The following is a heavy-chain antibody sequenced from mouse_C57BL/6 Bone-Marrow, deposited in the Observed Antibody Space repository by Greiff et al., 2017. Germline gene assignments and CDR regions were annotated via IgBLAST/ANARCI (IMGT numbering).Heavy chain of an antibody. CDR3: DRYGSRRAMDY. V-gene: IGHV1-81*01. D-gene: IGHD1-1*01. CDR2: IYPRSGNT. J-gene: IGHJ4*01. CDR1: GYTFTSYG. Sequence: QVQLKESGAELARPGASVKLSCKASGYTFTSYGISWVKQRTGQGLEWIGEIYPRSGNTYYNEKFKGKATLTADKSSSTAYMELRSLTSADSAVYFCDRYGSRRAMDYWGQGTSVTVSS.